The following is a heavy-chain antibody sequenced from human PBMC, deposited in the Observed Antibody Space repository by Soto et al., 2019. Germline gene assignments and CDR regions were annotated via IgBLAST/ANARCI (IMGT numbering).Heavy chain of an antibody. CDR2: ISYDGSNK. D-gene: IGHD3-3*01. V-gene: IGHV3-30*18. CDR3: AKSIWEYDSDYYYYMDV. CDR1: AFTLSSYA. J-gene: IGHJ6*03. Sequence: RLSSAAAAFTLSSYAMHWVLQAPGKGLEWVAVISYDGSNKYYADSVKGRFTISRDNSKNTLYLQMNSLRAEDTAVYYCAKSIWEYDSDYYYYMDVWGKGT.